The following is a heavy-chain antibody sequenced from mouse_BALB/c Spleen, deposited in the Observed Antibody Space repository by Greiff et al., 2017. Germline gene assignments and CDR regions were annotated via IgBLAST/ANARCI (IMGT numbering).Heavy chain of an antibody. J-gene: IGHJ3*01. CDR1: GFSLTSYG. CDR3: AREDYGKGWFAY. V-gene: IGHV2-9*02. CDR2: IWAGGST. D-gene: IGHD2-1*01. Sequence: VKLVESGPGLVAPSQSLSITCTVSGFSLTSYGVHWVRQPPGKGLEWLGVIWAGGSTNYNSALMSRLSISKDNSKSQVFLKMNSLQTDDTAMYYCAREDYGKGWFAYWGQGTLVTVSA.